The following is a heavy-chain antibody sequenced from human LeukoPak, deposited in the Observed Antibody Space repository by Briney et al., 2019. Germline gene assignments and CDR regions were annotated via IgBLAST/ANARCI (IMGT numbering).Heavy chain of an antibody. V-gene: IGHV3-30*04. J-gene: IGHJ4*02. D-gene: IGHD3-22*01. CDR2: ISYDGSNK. CDR1: GFIFSSYA. CDR3: ARGSGYLETFDY. Sequence: GRSLRLSCAASGFIFSSYAMHWVRQALGKGLEWVAVISYDGSNKYYADSVKGRFTISRDNSRNTLYLQMNSLRAEDTAVYYCARGSGYLETFDYWGQGTLVTVSS.